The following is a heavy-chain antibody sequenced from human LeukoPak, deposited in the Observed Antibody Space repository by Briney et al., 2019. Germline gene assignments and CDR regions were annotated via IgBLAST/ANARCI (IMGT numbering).Heavy chain of an antibody. D-gene: IGHD6-6*01. CDR1: GFTFDDYA. Sequence: PGRSLRLSCAASGFTFDDYAMHWVRQAPGKGLEWVSSISSSSSYIYHADSVKGRFTISRDNAKNSLYLQMNSLRAEDTAVYYCARDASIAARLVGWGQGTLVTVSS. CDR2: ISSSSSYI. CDR3: ARDASIAARLVG. V-gene: IGHV3-21*01. J-gene: IGHJ4*02.